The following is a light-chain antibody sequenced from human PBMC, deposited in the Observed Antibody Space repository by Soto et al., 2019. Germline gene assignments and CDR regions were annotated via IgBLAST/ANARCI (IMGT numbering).Light chain of an antibody. J-gene: IGKJ3*01. CDR2: NTS. CDR3: QHYGGSFI. V-gene: IGKV3-20*01. CDR1: QSINSKS. Sequence: EIVLTQSPGTLSLSPGEGATVSCRVSQSINSKSLVWYQRKFGQAPRLLIYNTSSRATGIPDRFSGSGSGTDVTLSISRLEPEDFAVYYCQHYGGSFIFGPGTKVDFK.